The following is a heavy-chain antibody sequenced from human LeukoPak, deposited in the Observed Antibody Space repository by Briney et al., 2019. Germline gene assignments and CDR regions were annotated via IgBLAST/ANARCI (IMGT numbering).Heavy chain of an antibody. V-gene: IGHV4-61*01. J-gene: IGHJ4*02. CDR2: IYYSGST. Sequence: PSETLSLTCTVSGGSISSGSYYWSWIRQPPGKGLEWIGYIYYSGSTNYNPSLKSRVTISVDTSKNQFSLKLSSVTAADTAVYYCARLLIAARPDYWGQGTPVTVSS. CDR3: ARLLIAARPDY. D-gene: IGHD6-6*01. CDR1: GGSISSGSYY.